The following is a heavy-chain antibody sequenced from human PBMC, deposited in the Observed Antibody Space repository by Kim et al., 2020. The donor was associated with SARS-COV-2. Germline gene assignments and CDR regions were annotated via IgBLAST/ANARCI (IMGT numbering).Heavy chain of an antibody. CDR1: GGSISSSSYY. CDR3: ARHVLPIFWRGAYYFDY. Sequence: SETLSLTCTVSGGSISSSSYYWGWIRQPPGKGLEWIGSIYYSGSTYYNPSLKSRVTISVDTSKNQFSLKLSSVTAADTAVYYCARHVLPIFWRGAYYFDYWGQGTLVTVSS. V-gene: IGHV4-39*01. J-gene: IGHJ4*02. CDR2: IYYSGST. D-gene: IGHD3-9*01.